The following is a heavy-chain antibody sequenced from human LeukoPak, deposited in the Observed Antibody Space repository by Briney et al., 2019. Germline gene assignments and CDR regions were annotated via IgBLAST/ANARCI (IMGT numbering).Heavy chain of an antibody. J-gene: IGHJ4*02. D-gene: IGHD6-19*01. CDR3: ARVGSSGWIVDY. CDR1: GYTFTGYY. Sequence: ASVKVSCKASGYTFTGYYTHWVRQAPGQGLEWMGWINPNSGGTNYAQKFQGRVTMTRDTSISTAYMELSRLRSDDTAVYYCARVGSSGWIVDYWGQGTLVTVSS. V-gene: IGHV1-2*02. CDR2: INPNSGGT.